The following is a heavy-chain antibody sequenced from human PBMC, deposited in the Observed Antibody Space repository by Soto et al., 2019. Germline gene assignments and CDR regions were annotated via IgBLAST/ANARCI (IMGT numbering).Heavy chain of an antibody. V-gene: IGHV1-69*01. D-gene: IGHD4-4*01. CDR1: GGTFSSYA. CDR2: IIPIFGTA. J-gene: IGHJ6*02. CDR3: ASPTVTSQYYYYYYGMDV. Sequence: QVQLVQAGAEVKKPGSSVKVSCKASGGTFSSYAISWVRQAPGQWLEWMGGIIPIFGTANYAPKFQGRVTITADESTSTAYMELSSLRSEDTAVYYCASPTVTSQYYYYYYGMDVWGQGTKVTVSS.